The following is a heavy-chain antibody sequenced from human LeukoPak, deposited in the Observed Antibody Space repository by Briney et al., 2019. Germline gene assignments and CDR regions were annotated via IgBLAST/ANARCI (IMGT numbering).Heavy chain of an antibody. V-gene: IGHV4-59*08. Sequence: SENPSPTCSVSAGSFRNYAWNWIRQPPGRGLEWIGYIYYSGSTIYNPSLRSRVTISVDTSKNQFSLKLTSVTAADTAVYYCARLKARDAFDIWGQGTMVTVSS. CDR3: ARLKARDAFDI. CDR2: IYYSGST. J-gene: IGHJ3*02. CDR1: AGSFRNYA.